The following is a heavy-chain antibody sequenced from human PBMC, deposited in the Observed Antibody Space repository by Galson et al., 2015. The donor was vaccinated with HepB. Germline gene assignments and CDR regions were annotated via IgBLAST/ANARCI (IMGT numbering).Heavy chain of an antibody. J-gene: IGHJ2*01. D-gene: IGHD2-2*02. CDR2: FDPEDGET. Sequence: SVKVSCKVSGYTLTELSMHWVRQAPGKGLEWMGGFDPEDGETIYAQKFQGRVTMTEDTSTDTAYMELSSLRSEDTAVYYCATDSHCSSTSCYKVWYFDLWGRSTLVTVSS. CDR3: ATDSHCSSTSCYKVWYFDL. V-gene: IGHV1-24*01. CDR1: GYTLTELS.